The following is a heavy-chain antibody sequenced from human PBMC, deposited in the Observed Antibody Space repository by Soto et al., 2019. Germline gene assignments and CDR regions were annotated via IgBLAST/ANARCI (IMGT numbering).Heavy chain of an antibody. Sequence: RGESLKISCKGSGYSFAGYWITWVRQKPGKGLERMGRIDPSDSQTYYSPSFRGHVTISATKSSTTVFLQWSSLRASDTAMYYCARQIYDSDTGPNFQYYFDSWGQGTPVTVSS. V-gene: IGHV5-10-1*01. CDR2: IDPSDSQT. J-gene: IGHJ4*02. CDR3: ARQIYDSDTGPNFQYYFDS. D-gene: IGHD3-22*01. CDR1: GYSFAGYW.